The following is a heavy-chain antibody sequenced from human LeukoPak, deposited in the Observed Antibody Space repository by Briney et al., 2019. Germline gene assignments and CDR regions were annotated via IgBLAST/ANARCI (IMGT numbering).Heavy chain of an antibody. Sequence: ASVKVSCRVSGYTLTELSMHWVRQAPGKGLEWMGGFDPEDGETIYAQKFQGRVTMTEDTSTDTAYMELSSLRSEDTAVYYCATQNLAQADAFDIWGQGTMVTVSS. D-gene: IGHD1-14*01. CDR3: ATQNLAQADAFDI. CDR1: GYTLTELS. CDR2: FDPEDGET. V-gene: IGHV1-24*01. J-gene: IGHJ3*02.